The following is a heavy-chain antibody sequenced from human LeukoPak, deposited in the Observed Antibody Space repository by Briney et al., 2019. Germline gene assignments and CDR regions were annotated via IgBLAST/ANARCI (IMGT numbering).Heavy chain of an antibody. CDR2: ISGSGGST. J-gene: IGHJ4*02. Sequence: PGGSLRLSCAASGFTFSSYAMSWVRQAPGKGLGWVSVISGSGGSTYYADSVKGRFTISRDNSKNTLYLQMNSLRAEDTAVYYCAKDRGELHAFDYWGQGALVTVSS. CDR3: AKDRGELHAFDY. D-gene: IGHD1-26*01. V-gene: IGHV3-23*01. CDR1: GFTFSSYA.